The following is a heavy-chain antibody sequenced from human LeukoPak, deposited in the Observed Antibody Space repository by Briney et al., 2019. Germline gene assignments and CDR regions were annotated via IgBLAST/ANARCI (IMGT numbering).Heavy chain of an antibody. J-gene: IGHJ4*02. CDR2: IWYDGSNK. CDR3: AKGYCRGGSCYSGEDYFDY. CDR1: GFTLSNYG. D-gene: IGHD2-15*01. Sequence: GRSLRLSCAASGFTLSNYGMHWVRQAPGKGLEWVAVIWYDGSNKYYADPVKGRFTISRDNSKNTLYLQMNSLRAEDTAVYYCAKGYCRGGSCYSGEDYFDYWGQGTLVTVSS. V-gene: IGHV3-33*06.